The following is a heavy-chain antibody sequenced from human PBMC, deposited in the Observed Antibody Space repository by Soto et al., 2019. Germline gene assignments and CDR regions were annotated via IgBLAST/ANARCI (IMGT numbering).Heavy chain of an antibody. CDR1: GASISSGDYY. CDR3: ARASYDRSTYYLDY. CDR2: IYYSGST. D-gene: IGHD3-22*01. V-gene: IGHV4-30-4*01. J-gene: IGHJ4*02. Sequence: QVQLQESGPGLVKPSQTLSLTCTVSGASISSGDYYWTWIRQPPGKGLEWIGSIYYSGSTYYNPSFKSRVTISVDTSNNQFSLKLSSVTAEDTAVYYCARASYDRSTYYLDYWGQGTLVTVSS.